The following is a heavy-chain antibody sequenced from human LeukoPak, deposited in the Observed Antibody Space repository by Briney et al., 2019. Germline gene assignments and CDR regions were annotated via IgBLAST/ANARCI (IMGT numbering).Heavy chain of an antibody. V-gene: IGHV3-11*01. Sequence: PGGSLRLSCAASGFTFDDYAMHWVRQAPGKDLEWVSYISSSGSTIYYADSVKGRFTISRDNAKNSLYLQMNSLRAEDTAVYYCARAVYYYDSSGYYYYMDVWGKGTTVTISS. CDR1: GFTFDDYA. D-gene: IGHD3-22*01. CDR2: ISSSGSTI. J-gene: IGHJ6*03. CDR3: ARAVYYYDSSGYYYYMDV.